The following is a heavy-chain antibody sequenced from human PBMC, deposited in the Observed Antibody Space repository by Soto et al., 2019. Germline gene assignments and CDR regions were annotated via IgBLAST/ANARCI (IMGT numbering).Heavy chain of an antibody. V-gene: IGHV4-59*01. D-gene: IGHD3-10*01. CDR1: GGSISSYY. CDR3: ARHLRQPGGQYYFDY. CDR2: IYYSGST. J-gene: IGHJ4*02. Sequence: SETLSLTCTVSGGSISSYYWSWIRQPPGKGLEWIGYIYYSGSTNYNPSLKSRVTISVDTSKNQFSLKLSSVTAADTAVYYCARHLRQPGGQYYFDYWGQGTLVTVSS.